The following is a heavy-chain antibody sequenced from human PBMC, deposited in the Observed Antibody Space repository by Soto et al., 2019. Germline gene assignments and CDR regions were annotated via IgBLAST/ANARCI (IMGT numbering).Heavy chain of an antibody. CDR1: GGTLSDHG. D-gene: IGHD3-10*01. Sequence: QVQLEQSGAEVKKPGSSVKVSGNASGGTLSDHGVAWLRQAPGQGLEWMGGTIPVFNTAKYAQKFQGRVTVTADKFTNIAYMELSSLRSEDTAFYFCARGVYGSGNYYTGPSAFDIWGQGTMVIVSS. J-gene: IGHJ3*02. CDR2: TIPVFNTA. V-gene: IGHV1-69*06. CDR3: ARGVYGSGNYYTGPSAFDI.